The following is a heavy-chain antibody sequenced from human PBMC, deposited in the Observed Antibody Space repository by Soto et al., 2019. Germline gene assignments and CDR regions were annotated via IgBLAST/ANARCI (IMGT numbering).Heavy chain of an antibody. Sequence: GGSLRLSCAASGFTFSSYAMSWVRQAPGKGLEWVSAISGSGGSTYYADSVKGRFTISRDNSKNTLYLQMNSLRAEDTAVYYCAKGGQYCSSTSCYSWGPKSKWINWFDPWGQGTLVTVSS. V-gene: IGHV3-23*01. CDR2: ISGSGGST. CDR1: GFTFSSYA. D-gene: IGHD2-2*01. J-gene: IGHJ5*02. CDR3: AKGGQYCSSTSCYSWGPKSKWINWFDP.